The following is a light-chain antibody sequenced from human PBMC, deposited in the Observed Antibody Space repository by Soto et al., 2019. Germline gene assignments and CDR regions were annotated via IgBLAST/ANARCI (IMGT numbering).Light chain of an antibody. CDR2: AAS. J-gene: IGKJ5*01. CDR1: QGISNY. V-gene: IGKV1-27*01. CDR3: QKYNSAPLT. Sequence: DIQMTQPPSSLSASVGDIVTITCRASQGISNYLAWYQQKQGKVPKLLIYAASTLQSGVPSRFSGSGYGTDFNLTISSLQTEDVATYYCQKYNSAPLTFGQGTRLEIK.